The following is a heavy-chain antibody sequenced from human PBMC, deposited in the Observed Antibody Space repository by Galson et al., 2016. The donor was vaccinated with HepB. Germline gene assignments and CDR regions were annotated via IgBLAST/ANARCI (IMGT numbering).Heavy chain of an antibody. CDR2: ILYDGSNT. D-gene: IGHD2-15*01. CDR1: GFTFTTYT. V-gene: IGHV3-30-3*01. J-gene: IGHJ4*02. CDR3: ARDSGPAWSYLDY. Sequence: SLRLSCAASGFTFTTYTMHWVRQALGKGLEWVAVILYDGSNTYYPDSVKGRFTISRDNSKNTLFLQMDRLRADDTAVYFCARDSGPAWSYLDYWGQGSLVTVSS.